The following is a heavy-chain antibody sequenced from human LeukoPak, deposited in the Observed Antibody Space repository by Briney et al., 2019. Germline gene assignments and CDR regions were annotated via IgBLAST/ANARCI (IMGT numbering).Heavy chain of an antibody. CDR3: ARNRYCSGGSCFPLDY. CDR1: GGSISSSSYY. J-gene: IGHJ4*02. CDR2: IYYSGST. V-gene: IGHV4-39*01. Sequence: SETLSLTCTVSGGSISSSSYYWGWIRQPPGKGPEWIGSIYYSGSTYYNPSLKSRVTISVDTSKNQFSLKLSSVTAADTAVYYCARNRYCSGGSCFPLDYWGQGALVTVSS. D-gene: IGHD2-15*01.